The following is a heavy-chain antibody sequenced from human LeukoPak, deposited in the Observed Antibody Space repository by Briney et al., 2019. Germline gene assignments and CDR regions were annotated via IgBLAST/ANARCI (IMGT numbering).Heavy chain of an antibody. Sequence: SETLSLTCAVYGGSFSGYYWSWIRQPPGKGLEWIGEINHSGSTNYNPSLKSRVTISVDTSKNQFSLKLSSVTAADTAVYYCARQKDGSGSYFDYWGQGTLVTVSS. CDR3: ARQKDGSGSYFDY. CDR2: INHSGST. J-gene: IGHJ4*02. CDR1: GGSFSGYY. V-gene: IGHV4-34*01. D-gene: IGHD3-10*01.